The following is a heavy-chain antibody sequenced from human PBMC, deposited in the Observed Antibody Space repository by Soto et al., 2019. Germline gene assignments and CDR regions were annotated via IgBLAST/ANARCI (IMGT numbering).Heavy chain of an antibody. D-gene: IGHD7-27*01. CDR1: GYTFTDFG. Sequence: QGQLVQSGAEVKKPGASVKVSCKASGYTFTDFGISWVRQAPGQGLEWMGWISAYNGNTHYAQKVQDRVTMTTDTSTSTAYMELRSLRSDDTAVYYCARDSGNLGNWAYFFDYWGQGTLVTVSS. CDR3: ARDSGNLGNWAYFFDY. CDR2: ISAYNGNT. J-gene: IGHJ4*02. V-gene: IGHV1-18*01.